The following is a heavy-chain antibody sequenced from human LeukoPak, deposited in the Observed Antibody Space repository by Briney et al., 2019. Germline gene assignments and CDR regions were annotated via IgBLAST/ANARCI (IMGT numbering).Heavy chain of an antibody. CDR3: AGSSGYYYYGMDV. J-gene: IGHJ6*02. CDR2: ISYDGSNK. V-gene: IGHV3-30*03. CDR1: GFTFSSYG. D-gene: IGHD6-19*01. Sequence: GGSLRLSCAASGFTFSSYGMHWVRQAPGKGLEWVAVISYDGSNKYYADSVKGRFTISRDNAKNSLYLQMNSLRAEDTAVYYCAGSSGYYYYGMDVWGQGTTVTVSS.